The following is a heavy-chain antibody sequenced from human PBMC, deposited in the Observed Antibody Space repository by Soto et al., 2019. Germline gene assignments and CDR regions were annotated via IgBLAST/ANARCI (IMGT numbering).Heavy chain of an antibody. CDR1: GTPISSSYW. CDR2: IYHNGIT. D-gene: IGHD2-21*01. V-gene: IGHV4-4*02. Sequence: SETLSLTCRVYGTPISSSYWWAWVRQSPGKGLEWIGEIYHNGITKYNPSLKSRVSMSIDKSNNQFSLKLASVTAADTAVYYCATVPPRIVVVLAEFPTWGQGTLVTVS. CDR3: ATVPPRIVVVLAEFPT. J-gene: IGHJ4*02.